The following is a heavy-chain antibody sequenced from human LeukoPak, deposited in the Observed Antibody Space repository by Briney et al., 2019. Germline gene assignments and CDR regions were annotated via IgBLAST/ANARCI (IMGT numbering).Heavy chain of an antibody. CDR1: GDSISSGGYY. V-gene: IGHV4-31*03. CDR2: IYYSGST. D-gene: IGHD3-10*01. J-gene: IGHJ4*02. Sequence: SETLSLTCTVSGDSISSGGYYWSWIRQHPGKGLEWIGYIYYSGSTYYNPSLKSRVTISVDTSKSQFSLKLSSVTAADTAVYYCARDRYFGESDWGQGTLVTVSS. CDR3: ARDRYFGESD.